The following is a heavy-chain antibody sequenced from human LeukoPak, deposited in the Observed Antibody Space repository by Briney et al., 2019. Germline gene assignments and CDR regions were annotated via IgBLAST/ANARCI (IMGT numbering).Heavy chain of an antibody. Sequence: GASVKVSCKASGYTFTGYYMHWVRQAPGQGLEWMGWISAYNGNTKYAQKLQGRVTMATDTSTSTAYMELRSLRSDDTAVYYCARTGGGSSSGNYYYYMDVWGKGTTVTVSS. CDR2: ISAYNGNT. J-gene: IGHJ6*03. CDR1: GYTFTGYY. CDR3: ARTGGGSSSGNYYYYMDV. D-gene: IGHD6-6*01. V-gene: IGHV1-18*04.